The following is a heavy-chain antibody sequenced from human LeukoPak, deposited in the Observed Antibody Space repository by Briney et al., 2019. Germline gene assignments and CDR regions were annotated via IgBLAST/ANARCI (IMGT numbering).Heavy chain of an antibody. J-gene: IGHJ4*02. D-gene: IGHD3-22*01. Sequence: PGGSLRLSCAASGFTFSSYAMSWVRQAPGKGLEWVSSIGGSGDRTYYADSVKARFTISRDNSKNTLYLQMNSLRAEDTAVYYCAKGVLDYDSSGYSYWGQGTLVTVSS. CDR1: GFTFSSYA. V-gene: IGHV3-23*01. CDR3: AKGVLDYDSSGYSY. CDR2: IGGSGDRT.